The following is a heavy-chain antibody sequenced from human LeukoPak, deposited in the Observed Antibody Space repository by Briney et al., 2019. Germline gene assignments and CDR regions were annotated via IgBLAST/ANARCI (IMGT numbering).Heavy chain of an antibody. V-gene: IGHV1-8*01. CDR1: GYTFTSYD. D-gene: IGHD3-9*01. Sequence: ASVKVSCKASGYTFTSYDSNWVRQATGQGLEWMGWMNPNSGNTGYAQKFQGRVTMTRNTSISTAYMELSSLRSEDTAVYYCARGLWPDYDILTGYSHYYYMDVWGKGTTVTVSS. J-gene: IGHJ6*03. CDR3: ARGLWPDYDILTGYSHYYYMDV. CDR2: MNPNSGNT.